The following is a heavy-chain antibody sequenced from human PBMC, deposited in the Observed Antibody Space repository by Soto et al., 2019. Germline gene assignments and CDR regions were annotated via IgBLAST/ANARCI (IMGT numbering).Heavy chain of an antibody. CDR1: GFTFSGSA. CDR3: TRRGDYDYNWGGYPFDY. D-gene: IGHD3-16*01. CDR2: IRSKANSYAT. J-gene: IGHJ4*02. Sequence: EVQLVESGGGLVQPGGSLKLSCAASGFTFSGSAMHWVRQASGKGLEWVGRIRSKANSYATAYAASVKGRFTISRDDPKSTAYLQMNSLKTEDTAVYYCTRRGDYDYNWGGYPFDYWGQGTLVTVSS. V-gene: IGHV3-73*01.